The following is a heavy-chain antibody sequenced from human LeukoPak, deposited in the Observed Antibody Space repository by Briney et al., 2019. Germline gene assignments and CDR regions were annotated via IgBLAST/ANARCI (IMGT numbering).Heavy chain of an antibody. D-gene: IGHD6-6*01. J-gene: IGHJ3*02. CDR3: AREARAFAFDI. CDR1: GFTVSSIY. V-gene: IGHV3-66*01. CDR2: IYSSGTT. Sequence: GGSLRLSCAASGFTVSSIYMSWVRQAPGKGLEWVSSIYSSGTTYYADSVRGRLTISRDKSKNTLYLQMTSLRAEDTAVYHCAREARAFAFDIWGQGTMVTVSS.